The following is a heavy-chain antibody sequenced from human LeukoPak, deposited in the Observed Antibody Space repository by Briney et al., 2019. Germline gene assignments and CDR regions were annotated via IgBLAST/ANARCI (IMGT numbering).Heavy chain of an antibody. CDR3: ARDAYSSGWSDFDY. Sequence: GSVEVSCKASGYTFTSYGISWVRQAPGQGLEWMGWISGYNGNTNYAQKLQGRVTMTTDTSTSSAYMELRSLRSDDTAVYYCARDAYSSGWSDFDYWGQGTLVTVSS. V-gene: IGHV1-18*01. D-gene: IGHD6-19*01. J-gene: IGHJ4*02. CDR1: GYTFTSYG. CDR2: ISGYNGNT.